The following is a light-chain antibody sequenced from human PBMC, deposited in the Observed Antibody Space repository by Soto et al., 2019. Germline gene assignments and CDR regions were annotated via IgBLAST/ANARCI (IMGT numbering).Light chain of an antibody. CDR2: DAS. Sequence: DIPLTQSPSTLSASVGDRVTITCRASQNIGTWLAWYQHRPGEGPKLLIHDASTLESGVPSRFSGGGSATEFSLTITSLESGDSGTYHCQQYATYSPSTFGQGTTVEIK. CDR3: QQYATYSPST. V-gene: IGKV1-5*01. J-gene: IGKJ1*01. CDR1: QNIGTW.